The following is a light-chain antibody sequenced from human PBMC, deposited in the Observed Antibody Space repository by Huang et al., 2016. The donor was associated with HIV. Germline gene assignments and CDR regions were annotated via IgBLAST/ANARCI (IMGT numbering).Light chain of an antibody. Sequence: DIQMTQSPSSLSASVGVRVTITCRASQNINFYLAWFQQKPGKAPTSLSYHASSLQSGGPSKFSGSVSGTEFTLTITSLQPEDSATYFCQHYKSYPPTFGQGTKVEIK. J-gene: IGKJ1*01. CDR3: QHYKSYPPT. CDR2: HAS. V-gene: IGKV1-16*02. CDR1: QNINFY.